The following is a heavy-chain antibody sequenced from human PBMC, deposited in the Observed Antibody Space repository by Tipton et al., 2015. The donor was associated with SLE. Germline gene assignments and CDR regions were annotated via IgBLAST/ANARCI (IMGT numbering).Heavy chain of an antibody. Sequence: TLSLTCTVSGGSISSHYWSWIRQPPGKGLEWTGYIYYSGSTNYNPSLKSRVTISVDTSKNQFSLKLSSVTAADTAVYYCAREVISQPFDLWGRGTLVTVSS. CDR2: IYYSGST. J-gene: IGHJ2*01. CDR3: AREVISQPFDL. V-gene: IGHV4-59*11. D-gene: IGHD2-21*01. CDR1: GGSISSHY.